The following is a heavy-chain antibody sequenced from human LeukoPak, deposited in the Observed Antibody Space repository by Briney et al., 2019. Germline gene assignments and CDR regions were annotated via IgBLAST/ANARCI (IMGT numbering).Heavy chain of an antibody. V-gene: IGHV3-21*01. CDR3: ARDAVFGYCSRTTCSFDY. CDR2: ISSGSSNI. CDR1: GLTVRTNS. D-gene: IGHD2-2*03. J-gene: IGHJ4*02. Sequence: TGGSLRLSCAASGLTVRTNSMGWVRQAPGKGLEWVSTISSGSSNIYYAHSVKGRFTISRDNAKNSLYLQMNSLRAEDTAVYYCARDAVFGYCSRTTCSFDYWGQGTLVTVSS.